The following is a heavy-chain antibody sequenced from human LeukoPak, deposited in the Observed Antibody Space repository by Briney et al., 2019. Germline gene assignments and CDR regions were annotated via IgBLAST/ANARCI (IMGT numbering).Heavy chain of an antibody. V-gene: IGHV3-30-3*02. CDR3: AKTPGCSGGSCPPFYFDY. J-gene: IGHJ4*02. CDR1: GFTFSSHA. D-gene: IGHD2-15*01. Sequence: GGSLRLSCAASGFTFSSHAMHWVRQAPGKGLEWVAVISFDGSNKYYADSVKGRFTISRDNSKNTLYLQMNSLRAEDTAVYYCAKTPGCSGGSCPPFYFDYWGQGTLVTVSS. CDR2: ISFDGSNK.